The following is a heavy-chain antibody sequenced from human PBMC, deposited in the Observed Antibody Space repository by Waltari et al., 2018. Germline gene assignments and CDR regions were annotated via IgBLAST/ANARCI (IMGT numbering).Heavy chain of an antibody. CDR1: GGSISSYY. CDR3: ARGSPEKWESVYYFDY. J-gene: IGHJ4*02. CDR2: IYTSGST. Sequence: QVQLQESGPGLVKPSETLSLTCTVSGGSISSYYWSWIRQPAGKGLEWIGRIYTSGSTNYNPSLNSRVTMSVDTSKNQFSLKLSSVTAADTAVYYCARGSPEKWESVYYFDYWGQGTLVTVSS. D-gene: IGHD1-26*01. V-gene: IGHV4-4*07.